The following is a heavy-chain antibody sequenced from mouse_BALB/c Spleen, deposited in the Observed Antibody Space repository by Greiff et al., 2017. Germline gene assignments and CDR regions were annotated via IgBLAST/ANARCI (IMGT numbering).Heavy chain of an antibody. CDR1: GYSITSGYY. CDR2: ISYDGSN. Sequence: VQLKESGPGLVKPSQSLSLTCSVTGYSITSGYYWNWIRQFPGNKLEWMGYISYDGSNNYNPSLKNRISITRDTSKNQFFLKLNSVTTEDTATYYCASPYTYGFAYWGQGTLVTVSA. D-gene: IGHD2-14*01. CDR3: ASPYTYGFAY. J-gene: IGHJ3*01. V-gene: IGHV3-6*02.